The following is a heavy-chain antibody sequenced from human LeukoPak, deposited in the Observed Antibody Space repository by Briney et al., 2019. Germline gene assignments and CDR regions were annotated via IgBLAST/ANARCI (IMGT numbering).Heavy chain of an antibody. CDR2: IYYSGST. V-gene: IGHV4-39*01. D-gene: IGHD5-18*01. Sequence: SETLSLTCTVSGGSISSSSYYWGWIRQPPGKGLEWIGSIYYSGSTYYNPSLKSRVTISVDTSKNQFSLKLSSVTAADTAVYYCARGLGSYGSNYYYYYYMDVWGKGTTVTVSS. CDR1: GGSISSSSYY. J-gene: IGHJ6*03. CDR3: ARGLGSYGSNYYYYYYMDV.